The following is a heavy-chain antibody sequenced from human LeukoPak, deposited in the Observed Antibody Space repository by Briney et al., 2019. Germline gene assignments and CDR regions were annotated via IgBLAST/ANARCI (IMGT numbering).Heavy chain of an antibody. J-gene: IGHJ4*02. CDR1: GYTFTCYD. Sequence: ASVKVSCKASGYTFTCYDMHWVRQAPGQGLEWMGWINPNSGGTNYAQKFQGRVTMTRDTSISTAYMELSRLRSDDTAVYYCARDPSSMVRGVTDDYWGQGTLVTVSS. CDR2: INPNSGGT. D-gene: IGHD3-10*01. V-gene: IGHV1-2*02. CDR3: ARDPSSMVRGVTDDY.